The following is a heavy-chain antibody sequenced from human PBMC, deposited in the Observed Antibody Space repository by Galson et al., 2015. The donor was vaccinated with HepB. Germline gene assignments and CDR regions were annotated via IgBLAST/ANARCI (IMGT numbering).Heavy chain of an antibody. J-gene: IGHJ6*03. CDR1: GYSFTSYW. D-gene: IGHD6-13*01. CDR2: IDPSDSYT. Sequence: QSGAEVKKPGESLRISCKGSGYSFTSYWISWVRQMPGKGLEWMGRIDPSDSYTNYSPSFQGHVTISADKSISTAYLQWSSLKASDTAMYYCARHGPSSSWPYYYYYMDVWGQGTLVTVSS. CDR3: ARHGPSSSWPYYYYYMDV. V-gene: IGHV5-10-1*01.